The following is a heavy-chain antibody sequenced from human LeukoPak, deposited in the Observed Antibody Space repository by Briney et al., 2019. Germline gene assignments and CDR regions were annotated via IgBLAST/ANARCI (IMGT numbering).Heavy chain of an antibody. CDR1: GYTFTGYY. D-gene: IGHD3-10*01. J-gene: IGHJ3*02. CDR3: ARSKPYGSGSYYLDAFDI. CDR2: INPNSGGT. Sequence: ASVKVSCKASGYTFTGYYRHWVRQAPGQGLEWMGWINPNSGGTNYAQKFQGRVTMTRDTSISTAYMELSRLRSDDTAVYYCARSKPYGSGSYYLDAFDIWGQGTMVTVSS. V-gene: IGHV1-2*02.